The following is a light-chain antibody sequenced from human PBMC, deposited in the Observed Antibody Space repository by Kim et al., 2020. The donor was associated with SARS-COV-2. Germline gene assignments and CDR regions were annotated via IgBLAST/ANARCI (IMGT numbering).Light chain of an antibody. CDR1: RSVSRH. CDR3: QQYSSRPPSVT. J-gene: IGKJ4*01. Sequence: PWERSLRPCSPTRSVSRHVSCHPPKPGQAPRLLIYGASTSATGIPPSFSGSGSGTEFTLTISSLQSEDFAVYYCQQYSSRPPSVTFGGGTKVDIK. CDR2: GAS. V-gene: IGKV3D-15*02.